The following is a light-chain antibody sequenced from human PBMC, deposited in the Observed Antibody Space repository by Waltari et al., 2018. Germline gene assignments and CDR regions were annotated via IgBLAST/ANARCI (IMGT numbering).Light chain of an antibody. Sequence: VLTQSPATPSLSPGERATLSCRASQGISSYLAWYQHKPGQPPSLLIYDASNRATGIPARFSGSGSGTDFTLTISSLEPEDFAVYYCQQRYNWPATFGPGTKVAIK. CDR3: QQRYNWPAT. CDR1: QGISSY. J-gene: IGKJ3*01. V-gene: IGKV3-11*01. CDR2: DAS.